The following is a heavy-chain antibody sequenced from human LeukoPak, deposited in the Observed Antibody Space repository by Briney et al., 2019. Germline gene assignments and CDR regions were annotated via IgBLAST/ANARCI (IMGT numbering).Heavy chain of an antibody. D-gene: IGHD6-19*01. Sequence: SETLSLTCTVSGGSISSYYWSWIRQPPGKGLEWIGYIYYSGSTNYNPSLKSRVTISVDTSKNQFSLKLGSVTAADTAVYYCARSGPPYSSGWFDYWGQGTLVTVSS. CDR3: ARSGPPYSSGWFDY. CDR2: IYYSGST. V-gene: IGHV4-59*08. J-gene: IGHJ4*02. CDR1: GGSISSYY.